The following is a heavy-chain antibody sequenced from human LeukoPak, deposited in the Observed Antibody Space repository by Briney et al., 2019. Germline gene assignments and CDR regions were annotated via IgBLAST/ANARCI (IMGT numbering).Heavy chain of an antibody. J-gene: IGHJ4*02. D-gene: IGHD1-14*01. CDR1: GFTFSSYA. CDR2: ISGSGGNR. V-gene: IGHV3-23*01. Sequence: GGSLRLSCAASGFTFSSYAMSWVRQAPGQGLEWVSAISGSGGNRYYGDSVKGRFTISRDNSKNTLYLQMNSLRVEDTAIYYCANDRPHPSAEPTNFDYWGQGTLVTASS. CDR3: ANDRPHPSAEPTNFDY.